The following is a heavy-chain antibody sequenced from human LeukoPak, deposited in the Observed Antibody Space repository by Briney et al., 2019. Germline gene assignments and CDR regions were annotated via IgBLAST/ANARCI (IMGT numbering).Heavy chain of an antibody. CDR3: ARDSAVIAATDFDY. J-gene: IGHJ4*02. V-gene: IGHV1-18*01. CDR2: ISAYNNNT. D-gene: IGHD2-15*01. Sequence: GASVKVSCKASGYTFTHYGVSWVRQAPGQGLKWMGWISAYNNNTNYAQKLWGRVTMTTDTSTSTAYMELRNLTSDDTAVYYCARDSAVIAATDFDYWGQGTLVTVSS. CDR1: GYTFTHYG.